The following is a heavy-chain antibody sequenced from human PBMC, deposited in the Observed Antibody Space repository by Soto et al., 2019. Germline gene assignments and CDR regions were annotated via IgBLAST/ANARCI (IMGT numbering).Heavy chain of an antibody. CDR3: ARDNYDSSGYPYY. CDR1: GGSISSYY. CDR2: IYYSGST. J-gene: IGHJ4*02. V-gene: IGHV4-59*01. Sequence: PSETLSLTCTVSGGSISSYYWSWIRQPPGKGLEWIGYIYYSGSTNYNPSLKSRVTISVDTSKNQFSLKLSSVTAADTAVYYCARDNYDSSGYPYYWGQGTLVTVS. D-gene: IGHD3-22*01.